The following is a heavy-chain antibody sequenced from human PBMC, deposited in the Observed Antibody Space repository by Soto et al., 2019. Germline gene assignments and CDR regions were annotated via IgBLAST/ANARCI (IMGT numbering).Heavy chain of an antibody. V-gene: IGHV1-18*01. CDR3: ARALYGDYLYYYGMDV. Sequence: QVQLVQSGAEVKKPGASVKVSCKASGYTFTSYGISWVRQAPGQGLEWMGWISAYNGNTNYAQKLQGRVTMTTDTATSTAYMELRSVRSDDTAVYYCARALYGDYLYYYGMDVWGQGTTVTVSS. D-gene: IGHD4-17*01. J-gene: IGHJ6*02. CDR1: GYTFTSYG. CDR2: ISAYNGNT.